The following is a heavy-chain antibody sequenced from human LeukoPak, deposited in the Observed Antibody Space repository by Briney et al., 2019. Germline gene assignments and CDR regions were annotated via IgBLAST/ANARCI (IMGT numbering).Heavy chain of an antibody. J-gene: IGHJ4*02. V-gene: IGHV3-43D*03. CDR2: ISWDGGST. Sequence: PGGSLRLSCAASGFTFDDYAMHWVRQAPGKGLEWVSLISWDGGSTYYADSVKGRFTISRDNSKNTLYLQMNSLRAEDTAVYYCAKVATGTTPDYWGQGTLVTVSS. D-gene: IGHD1-7*01. CDR3: AKVATGTTPDY. CDR1: GFTFDDYA.